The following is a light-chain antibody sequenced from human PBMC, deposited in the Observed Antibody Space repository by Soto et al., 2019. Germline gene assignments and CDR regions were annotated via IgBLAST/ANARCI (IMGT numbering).Light chain of an antibody. V-gene: IGKV3-20*01. CDR1: QSGSGSY. Sequence: EIVLTQSPGTLSLSPGERATLSCRASQSGSGSYLAWYQQKPGQAPRLVISGASRRATGVPDRFSGSGSGTDFTLTISRLEPEDFAVYYCQQYGSSGTFGQGTKVDIK. J-gene: IGKJ1*01. CDR2: GAS. CDR3: QQYGSSGT.